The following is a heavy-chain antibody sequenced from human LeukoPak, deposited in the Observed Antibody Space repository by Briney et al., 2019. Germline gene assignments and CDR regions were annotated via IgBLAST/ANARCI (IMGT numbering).Heavy chain of an antibody. CDR3: ARDYIAGSYYY. Sequence: GASVKVSCKASGYTFTSYYMHWVRQAPGQGLEWMGWINPNSGGTNYAQKFQGRVTMTRDTSISTAYMELSNLRSDDTAVYFCARDYIAGSYYYWGQGTLVTVSS. V-gene: IGHV1-2*02. CDR1: GYTFTSYY. D-gene: IGHD3-10*01. CDR2: INPNSGGT. J-gene: IGHJ4*02.